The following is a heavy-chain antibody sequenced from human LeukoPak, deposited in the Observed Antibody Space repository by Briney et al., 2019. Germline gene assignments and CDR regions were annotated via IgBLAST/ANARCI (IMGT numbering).Heavy chain of an antibody. CDR2: INHSGST. CDR1: GGSLSGYY. D-gene: IGHD3-16*02. J-gene: IGHJ4*02. V-gene: IGHV4-34*01. CDR3: ASVNY. Sequence: PSETMSLTSAVYGGSLSGYYWSWIRQPPGKGLEWIGEINHSGSTNYNPSLKSRVTISVDTSKNQFSLNLSSVTAADTAVYYCASVNYWGQGTLVTVSS.